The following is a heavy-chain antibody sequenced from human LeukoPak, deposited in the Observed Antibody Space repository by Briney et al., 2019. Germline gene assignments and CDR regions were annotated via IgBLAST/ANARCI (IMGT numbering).Heavy chain of an antibody. CDR2: ISGSGGST. V-gene: IGHV3-23*01. CDR1: GFTFSSYA. CDR3: AKDRGFGEPYYYYGMDV. J-gene: IGHJ6*02. D-gene: IGHD3-10*01. Sequence: GGSLRLSCAASGFTFSSYAMGWVRQAPGKGLEWVSAISGSGGSTYYADSVKGRFTISRDNSKNTLYLQMNSLRAEDTAVYYCAKDRGFGEPYYYYGMDVWGQGTTVTVSS.